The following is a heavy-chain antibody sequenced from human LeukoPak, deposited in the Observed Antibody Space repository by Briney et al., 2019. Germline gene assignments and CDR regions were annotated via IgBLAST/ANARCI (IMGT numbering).Heavy chain of an antibody. CDR2: VNLQGST. CDR3: AREGDPYRPLDY. J-gene: IGHJ4*02. V-gene: IGHV4-4*02. CDR1: GGSITNTNY. Sequence: SGTLSLTCGVSGGSITNTNYWTWVRQPPGKGLEWIGEVNLQGSTNCNPSLMGRVAIAVDTSENHISLQLTSVTAADTAVYYCAREGDPYRPLDYSGQGTLVTVSS.